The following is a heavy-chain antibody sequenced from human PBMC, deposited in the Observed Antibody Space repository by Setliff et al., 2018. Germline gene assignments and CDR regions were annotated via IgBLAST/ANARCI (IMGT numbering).Heavy chain of an antibody. CDR2: IF. D-gene: IGHD3-3*01. CDR1: GASIRNNYY. J-gene: IGHJ6*03. CDR3: ARMSGFQYMDV. Sequence: SETLSLTCAVSGASIRNNYYWGWIRQSPGTGLEWIGSIFYYNPSLKGRATLSIDASKRQFSLKLTSVTAADTAVYYCARMSGFQYMDVWGKGTTVTVSS. V-gene: IGHV4-38-2*01.